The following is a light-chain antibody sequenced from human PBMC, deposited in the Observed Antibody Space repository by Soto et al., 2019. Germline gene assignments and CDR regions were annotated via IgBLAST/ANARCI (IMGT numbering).Light chain of an antibody. CDR1: QGIGDT. CDR3: QQYNKWPRT. Sequence: LVSRQCPATLSVSRGEGATLSCKASQGIGDTLAAYQHKPGQTPRLLIYGASTSATGIPARFSGSGSGTEFTLTNSSLQSEDFAVYYRQQYNKWPRTFGQWTKADI. J-gene: IGKJ1*01. V-gene: IGKV3-15*01. CDR2: GAS.